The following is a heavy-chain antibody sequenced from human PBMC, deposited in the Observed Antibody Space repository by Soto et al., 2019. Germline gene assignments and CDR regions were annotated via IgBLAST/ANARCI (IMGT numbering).Heavy chain of an antibody. CDR2: IFSNDEN. CDR3: ARIALSGIAAAGTFDY. Sequence: SGPTLVNPTETLTLTCTVSGFSLSNARMGVSWIRQPPGKALEWLAHIFSNDENSYSTSLKSRLTISKDTSKSQVVLTMTNMDPVDTATYYCARIALSGIAAAGTFDYWGQGTLVTVSS. J-gene: IGHJ4*02. D-gene: IGHD6-13*01. CDR1: GFSLSNARMG. V-gene: IGHV2-26*01.